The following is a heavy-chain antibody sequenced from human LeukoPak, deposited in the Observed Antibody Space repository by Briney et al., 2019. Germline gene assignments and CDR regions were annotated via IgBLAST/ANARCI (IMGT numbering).Heavy chain of an antibody. CDR2: IIGSAANT. J-gene: IGHJ4*01. Sequence: GGSLRLSCATSGFTFSSDAMSWVRQAPGKGLEWVSPIIGSAANTYYADSVKGRFTISRDDSKNTVYLQMNSLRAEDTAVYSCAKYTSGTSYRGLDQWGHGTLVTASS. CDR3: AKYTSGTSYRGLDQ. D-gene: IGHD3-10*01. V-gene: IGHV3-23*01. CDR1: GFTFSSDA.